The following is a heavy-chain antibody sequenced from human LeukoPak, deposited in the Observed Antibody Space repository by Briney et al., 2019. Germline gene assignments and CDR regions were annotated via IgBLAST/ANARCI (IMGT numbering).Heavy chain of an antibody. Sequence: PSETLSLTCTVSGGSISSYYWSWIRQPPGKGLEWIGYIYYSGSTNYNPSLTSRVTISVDTSKNQFSLKLSSVTAADTAVYYCARPKDSTMVIGAFDIWGQGTMVTVSS. D-gene: IGHD2-2*01. CDR2: IYYSGST. J-gene: IGHJ3*02. CDR3: ARPKDSTMVIGAFDI. V-gene: IGHV4-59*08. CDR1: GGSISSYY.